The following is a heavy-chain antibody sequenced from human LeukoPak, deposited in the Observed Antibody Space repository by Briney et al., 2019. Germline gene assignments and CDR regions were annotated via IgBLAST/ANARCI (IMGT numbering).Heavy chain of an antibody. J-gene: IGHJ4*02. V-gene: IGHV3-23*01. Sequence: GASLRLSCAASGFTFSDYGMSWVRQAPGKGLEWVAAISRSGDVTFHADSVRGRFSNSRDNSKDTLYVQMNSLRAEDTAVYYCAKELRSGGVVTNFDYWGQGTLVTVSS. D-gene: IGHD3-22*01. CDR3: AKELRSGGVVTNFDY. CDR2: ISRSGDVT. CDR1: GFTFSDYG.